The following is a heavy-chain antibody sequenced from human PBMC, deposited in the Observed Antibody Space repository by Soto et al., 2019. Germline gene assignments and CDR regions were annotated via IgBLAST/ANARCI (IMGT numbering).Heavy chain of an antibody. CDR1: GFTFSNYA. CDR3: AKDRSSPWYDAFDI. Sequence: GGSLRLSCGASGFTFSNYAVSWVRQAPGKGLEWVSSISGSGLSAYYADSVEGRFTISRDQSKNTLYLQMNSLTADETAVYYCAKDRSSPWYDAFDIWGQGTLVTVSS. CDR2: ISGSGLSA. J-gene: IGHJ3*02. V-gene: IGHV3-23*01. D-gene: IGHD6-13*01.